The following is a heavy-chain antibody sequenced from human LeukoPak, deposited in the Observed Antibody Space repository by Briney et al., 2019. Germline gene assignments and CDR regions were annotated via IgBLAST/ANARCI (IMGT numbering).Heavy chain of an antibody. CDR2: ISYDGSNK. V-gene: IGHV3-30*04. CDR3: ARDSGYCSGGSCPNLAWFDP. D-gene: IGHD2-15*01. Sequence: PGGSLRLSCAASGFTFSSYAMHWVRQAPGKGLEWVAVISYDGSNKYYADSVKGRFTISRDNSKNTLYPQMNSLRAEDTAVYYCARDSGYCSGGSCPNLAWFDPWGQGTLVTVSS. J-gene: IGHJ5*02. CDR1: GFTFSSYA.